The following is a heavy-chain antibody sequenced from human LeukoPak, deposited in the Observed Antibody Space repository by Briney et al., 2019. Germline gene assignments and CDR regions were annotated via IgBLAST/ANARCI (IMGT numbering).Heavy chain of an antibody. D-gene: IGHD5-18*01. CDR1: GGTFSSYA. CDR2: IIPILGIA. CDR3: ARSGYSYGYGEYYFDY. V-gene: IGHV1-69*04. J-gene: IGHJ4*02. Sequence: SVKVSCKASGGTFSSYAISWVRQAPGQGLGWMGRIIPILGIANYAQKFQGRVTITADKSTSAAYMELSSLRSEDTAVYYCARSGYSYGYGEYYFDYWGQGTLVTVSS.